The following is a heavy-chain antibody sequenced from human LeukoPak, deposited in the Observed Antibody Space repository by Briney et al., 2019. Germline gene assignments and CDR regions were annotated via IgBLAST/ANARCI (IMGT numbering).Heavy chain of an antibody. Sequence: PGGSLRLSCAASGFSFSTYWMTWVRQAPGKGLEWVANIKGDGSEKYYVDSVRGRFTISRDNAKNSLYMQMNSLRVEDTAVYYCVRAAGPGSPLYYMDVWGKGTTVTVSS. D-gene: IGHD1-1*01. CDR3: VRAAGPGSPLYYMDV. CDR2: IKGDGSEK. CDR1: GFSFSTYW. V-gene: IGHV3-7*01. J-gene: IGHJ6*03.